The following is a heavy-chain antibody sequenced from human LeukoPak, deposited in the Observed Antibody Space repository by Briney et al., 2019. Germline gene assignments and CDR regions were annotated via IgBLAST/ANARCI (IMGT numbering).Heavy chain of an antibody. D-gene: IGHD3-22*01. Sequence: SETLSLTCTVSGGSISSYYWSWIRQPPGKGLEWIGYIYYSGSTNYNPSLKSRVTISVDTSKNQFSLKLSSVTAADTAVYYCARDSGYYDSSGYSAFDIWGQGTMVTVSS. CDR1: GGSISSYY. V-gene: IGHV4-59*01. CDR3: ARDSGYYDSSGYSAFDI. J-gene: IGHJ3*02. CDR2: IYYSGST.